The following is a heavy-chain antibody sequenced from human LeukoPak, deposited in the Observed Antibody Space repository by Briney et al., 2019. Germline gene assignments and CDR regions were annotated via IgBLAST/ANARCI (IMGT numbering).Heavy chain of an antibody. CDR3: ARGDSGYDYGFDN. J-gene: IGHJ4*02. Sequence: ASVKVSCKASADSLRNKVFSWVRQAPGQGLEWVGGIIPIFGTTNYAQKFQGRVTITTDESTRTGYMELRSLRSDDTAVYYCARGDSGYDYGFDNWGQGTLVTVSS. V-gene: IGHV1-69*05. CDR1: ADSLRNKV. D-gene: IGHD5-12*01. CDR2: IIPIFGTT.